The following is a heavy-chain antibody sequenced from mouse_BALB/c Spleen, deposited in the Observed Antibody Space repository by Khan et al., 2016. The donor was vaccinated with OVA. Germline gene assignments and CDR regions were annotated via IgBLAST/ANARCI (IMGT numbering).Heavy chain of an antibody. CDR2: ISSVGDYT. V-gene: IGHV5-6*01. Sequence: EVELVESGGDLVKPGGSLKLSCAASGFTFSSYSMSWVRQTPDKRLEWVTTISSVGDYTYYPDSVKGRFTISRDNAKNTLYLQMRSLKSEDTAMYYYASHLTGSIVYWGQGTLVTVSA. D-gene: IGHD4-1*01. CDR3: ASHLTGSIVY. J-gene: IGHJ3*01. CDR1: GFTFSSYS.